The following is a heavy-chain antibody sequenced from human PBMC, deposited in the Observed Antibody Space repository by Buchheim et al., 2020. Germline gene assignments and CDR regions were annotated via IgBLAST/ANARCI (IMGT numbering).Heavy chain of an antibody. CDR3: ARASVESYYYYMDV. J-gene: IGHJ6*03. Sequence: EVQLVESGGGLVQPGGSLRLSCAASGFTFSSYSMNWVRQAPGKGLEWVSYISSSSSTTYYADSVKGRFTISKDNSKNTLYLQMNSLRAEDTAVYYCARASVESYYYYMDVWGKGTT. V-gene: IGHV3-48*01. CDR2: ISSSSSTT. CDR1: GFTFSSYS. D-gene: IGHD2-15*01.